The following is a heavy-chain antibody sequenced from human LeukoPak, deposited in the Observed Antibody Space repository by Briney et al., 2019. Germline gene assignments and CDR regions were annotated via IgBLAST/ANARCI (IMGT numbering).Heavy chain of an antibody. D-gene: IGHD6-13*01. CDR3: ARALSAEVAAALEY. Sequence: PGRSLRLSCAASGFTFSSYAMHWVRQAPGKGLEWVAVISYDGSNKYYADSVKGRFTISRDNSKNTLYLHMNSLRAEDTAVYYCARALSAEVAAALEYWGQGTLVTVSS. CDR1: GFTFSSYA. J-gene: IGHJ4*02. CDR2: ISYDGSNK. V-gene: IGHV3-30-3*01.